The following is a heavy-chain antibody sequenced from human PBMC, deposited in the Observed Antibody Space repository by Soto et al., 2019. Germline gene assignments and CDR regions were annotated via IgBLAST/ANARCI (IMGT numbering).Heavy chain of an antibody. CDR2: IYYSGST. CDR1: GVSISTYY. V-gene: IGHV4-59*01. CDR3: ARDVGPDY. J-gene: IGHJ4*02. D-gene: IGHD3-16*01. Sequence: QVQLQESGPGLVKPSETLSLTCTVSGVSISTYYWSWIRQPPGKGLEWIGYIYYSGSTNYIPSLKSLVTISVDTSKNQFSLKLSSVTAADKAVYYCARDVGPDYWGQGTLVTVSS.